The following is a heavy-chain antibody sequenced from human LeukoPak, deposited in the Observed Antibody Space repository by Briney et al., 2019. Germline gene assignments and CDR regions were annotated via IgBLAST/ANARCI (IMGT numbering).Heavy chain of an antibody. D-gene: IGHD6-19*01. CDR3: AKDITPVAVAGHADY. J-gene: IGHJ4*02. V-gene: IGHV1-8*01. CDR1: GYTFTSYD. Sequence: ASVKVSCKASGYTFTSYDINWVRQATGQGLEWMGWMNPNSGNTGYAQKFQGRVTMTRNTSISTAYMELSSLRSEDTALYYCAKDITPVAVAGHADYWGQGTLVTVSS. CDR2: MNPNSGNT.